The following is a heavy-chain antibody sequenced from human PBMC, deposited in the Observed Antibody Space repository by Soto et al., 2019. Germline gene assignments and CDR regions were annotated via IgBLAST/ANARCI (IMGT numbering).Heavy chain of an antibody. CDR2: VHPGDSDT. Sequence: GESLKISCKGSGYSFNRYYIAWVRQMPGKGLAWMGIVHPGDSDTRYSPSFQGQVTMSADRSISTAYLQWSSLKASDTTIYYCARLSRATVATPAAFDYWGQGTLVTVSS. J-gene: IGHJ4*02. V-gene: IGHV5-51*01. CDR3: ARLSRATVATPAAFDY. CDR1: GYSFNRYY. D-gene: IGHD4-17*01.